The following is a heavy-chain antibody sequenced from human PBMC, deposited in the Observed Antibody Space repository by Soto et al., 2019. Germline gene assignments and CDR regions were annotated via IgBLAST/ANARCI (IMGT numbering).Heavy chain of an antibody. D-gene: IGHD1-1*01. CDR3: ARHYQLERRGAHFDY. J-gene: IGHJ4*02. CDR2: IIPIFGTA. Sequence: QVQLVQSGAEVKKPGSSVKVSCKASGGTFSSYAISWVRQAPGQGLEWMGGIIPIFGTANYAQKFQGRVTITEDESTRTAYMEMSSLRSEDTAVYYCARHYQLERRGAHFDYWGQGTLVTVSS. CDR1: GGTFSSYA. V-gene: IGHV1-69*12.